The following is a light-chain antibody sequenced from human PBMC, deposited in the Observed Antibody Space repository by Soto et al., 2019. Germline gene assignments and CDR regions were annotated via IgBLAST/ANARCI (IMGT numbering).Light chain of an antibody. V-gene: IGKV3-15*01. CDR3: QQYNNWPMWT. J-gene: IGKJ1*01. CDR2: GAS. Sequence: IGMTTSTSTLSVSPEERAPPSPSASQSITRNLAWYQQSPGQAPRLLIYGASTRATGIPARFSGSGSGTEFTLTINSLQSEDFAVYYCQQYNNWPMWTFGQGTKVDIK. CDR1: QSITRN.